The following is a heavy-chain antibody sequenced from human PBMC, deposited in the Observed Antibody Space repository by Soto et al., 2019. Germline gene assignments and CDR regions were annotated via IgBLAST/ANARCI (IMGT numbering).Heavy chain of an antibody. Sequence: PSETLSLTCAVSGGSISSGGYSWSWIRQPPGKGLEWIGYIYHSGSTYYNPSLKSRVTISVDTSKNQFSLKLSSVTAEDTAVYYCARGDSSGYYYLVYYYYGMDVWGQGTTVTVSS. J-gene: IGHJ6*02. V-gene: IGHV4-30-2*01. D-gene: IGHD3-22*01. CDR2: IYHSGST. CDR1: GGSISSGGYS. CDR3: ARGDSSGYYYLVYYYYGMDV.